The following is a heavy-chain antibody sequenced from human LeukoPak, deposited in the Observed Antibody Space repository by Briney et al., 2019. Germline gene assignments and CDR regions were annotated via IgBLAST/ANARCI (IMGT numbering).Heavy chain of an antibody. CDR2: IDTAGSAT. J-gene: IGHJ4*02. Sequence: GGSLRLSCAASGFTFNNHDMHWVRQAPGKGLVWVSGIDTAGSATRYADSVKGRFTISRDSAKNTLFLQINSLRAEDTAVYYCARTGGWLSNFDFWGQGSLVTVSS. D-gene: IGHD5-24*01. CDR1: GFTFNNHD. V-gene: IGHV3-74*01. CDR3: ARTGGWLSNFDF.